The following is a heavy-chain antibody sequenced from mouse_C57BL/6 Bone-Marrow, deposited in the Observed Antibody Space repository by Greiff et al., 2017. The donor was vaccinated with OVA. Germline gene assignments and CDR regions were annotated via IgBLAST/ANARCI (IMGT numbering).Heavy chain of an antibody. V-gene: IGHV1-63*01. CDR3: ARSGNWVYFDY. D-gene: IGHD2-1*01. CDR2: SYPGGGYT. J-gene: IGHJ2*01. CDR1: GYTFTNYW. Sequence: VQLQESGAELVRPGTSVKMSCKASGYTFTNYWIGWAKQRPGHGLEWIGDSYPGGGYTNYNEKFKGKATLTADKSSSTAYMQFSSLTSEDSAIYYCARSGNWVYFDYWGQGTTLTVSS.